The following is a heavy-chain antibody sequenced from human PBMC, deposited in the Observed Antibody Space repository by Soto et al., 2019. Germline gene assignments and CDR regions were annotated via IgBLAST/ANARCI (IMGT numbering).Heavy chain of an antibody. CDR2: INHSGST. J-gene: IGHJ4*02. D-gene: IGHD6-19*01. CDR1: GGSFSGYY. Sequence: TLSLTCAVYGGSFSGYYWSWIRQPPGKGLEWIGEINHSGSTNYNPSLKSRVTISVDTSKNQFSLKLSSVTAADTAVYYCAGVEQWLVRRRDYWGQGTLVTVSS. V-gene: IGHV4-34*01. CDR3: AGVEQWLVRRRDY.